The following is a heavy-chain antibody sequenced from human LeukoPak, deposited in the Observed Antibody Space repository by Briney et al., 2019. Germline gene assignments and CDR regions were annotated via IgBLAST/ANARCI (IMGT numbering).Heavy chain of an antibody. Sequence: PSETLSLTCTVSGGSISSSSYYWSWIRQPPGKGLEWIGEINHSGSTNYNPSLKSRVTISVDTSKNQFSLKLSSVTAADTAVYYCARRAHYFDYWGQGTLVTVSS. J-gene: IGHJ4*02. CDR2: INHSGST. V-gene: IGHV4-39*07. CDR3: ARRAHYFDY. CDR1: GGSISSSSYY.